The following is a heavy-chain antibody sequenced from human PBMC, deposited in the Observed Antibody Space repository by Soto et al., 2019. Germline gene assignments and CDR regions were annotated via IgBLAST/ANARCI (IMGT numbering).Heavy chain of an antibody. J-gene: IGHJ6*02. CDR3: ASEYYYDSSGYDGMDV. D-gene: IGHD3-22*01. CDR2: IYYSGST. CDR1: GGSSVSGSDY. Sequence: LVPMSLRCSVSGGSSVSGSDYWSRIKKPPGKGLEWIGYIYYSGSTNYNPSLKSRVTISVDTSKNQFSLKLSSVTAADTAVYYCASEYYYDSSGYDGMDVWGQGTTVTVYS. V-gene: IGHV4-61*01.